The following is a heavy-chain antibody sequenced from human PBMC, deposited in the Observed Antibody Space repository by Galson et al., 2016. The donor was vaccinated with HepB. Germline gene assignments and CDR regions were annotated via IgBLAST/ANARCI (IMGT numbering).Heavy chain of an antibody. V-gene: IGHV3-74*01. CDR1: GFTFSTYW. CDR2: INDDGTNT. D-gene: IGHD6-19*01. CDR3: ARWSSGLS. Sequence: SLRLSCAASGFTFSTYWMHWVRQAPGKGLVWASRINDDGTNTNYADSVKGRFTISRDNAKNTLYLQMNSLRADDTAVYYCARWSSGLSWGQGTLVTVSS. J-gene: IGHJ4*02.